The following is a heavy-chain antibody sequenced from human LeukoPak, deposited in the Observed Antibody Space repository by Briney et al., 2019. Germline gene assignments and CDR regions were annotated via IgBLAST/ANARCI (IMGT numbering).Heavy chain of an antibody. CDR2: ISAYNGNT. J-gene: IGHJ5*02. Sequence: ASVKVSCKASGYTFTSYGISWVRQAPGQGLEWMGWISAYNGNTNYAQKLQGRVTMTTDTSTSTAYMELRSLRSDDTAVYYCARDPVTYYYDTSGYPSANWFDPWGQGTLVTVSS. V-gene: IGHV1-18*01. D-gene: IGHD3-22*01. CDR3: ARDPVTYYYDTSGYPSANWFDP. CDR1: GYTFTSYG.